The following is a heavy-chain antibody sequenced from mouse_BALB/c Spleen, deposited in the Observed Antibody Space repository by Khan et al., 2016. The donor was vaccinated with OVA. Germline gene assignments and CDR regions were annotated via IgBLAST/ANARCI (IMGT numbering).Heavy chain of an antibody. CDR1: GYTFTDYV. CDR2: IYPGSGTT. D-gene: IGHD1-1*02. Sequence: QVQLQQSGPELMKPGASVNISCKASGYTFTDYVINWVKQRTGQGLEWIGEIYPGSGTTYYNEKFKGQATLTADKSSNTAYMQLSSLTSEDSAVYCCAKNYASWFAYWGQGTLVTVSA. J-gene: IGHJ3*01. V-gene: IGHV1-77*01. CDR3: AKNYASWFAY.